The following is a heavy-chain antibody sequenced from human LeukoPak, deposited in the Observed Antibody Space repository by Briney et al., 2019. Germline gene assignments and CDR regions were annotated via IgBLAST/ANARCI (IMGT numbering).Heavy chain of an antibody. CDR2: MNPNSGNT. Sequence: GASVKVSCKASGYTFTSYDINWVRRATGQGLEWMGWMNPNSGNTGYAQKFQGRVTITRNTSISTAYKELSSLRSEDTAVYYCARGRGYDYIDYWGQGTLVTVSS. J-gene: IGHJ4*02. CDR1: GYTFTSYD. CDR3: ARGRGYDYIDY. V-gene: IGHV1-8*03. D-gene: IGHD5-12*01.